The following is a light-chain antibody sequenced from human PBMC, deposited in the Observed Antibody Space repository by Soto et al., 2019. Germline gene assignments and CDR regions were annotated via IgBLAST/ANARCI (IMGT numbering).Light chain of an antibody. Sequence: EIVLTPSPGILSLSPGGRATLSCRASQSVCRSSLAWYQQKPGQAPRLLIYAASSRATGTPDRFSGSGSGTDFTLTISRLEPEDFAVYYCQHYDNSRWTFGQGTKVEFK. CDR3: QHYDNSRWT. CDR1: QSVCRSS. CDR2: AAS. J-gene: IGKJ1*01. V-gene: IGKV3-20*01.